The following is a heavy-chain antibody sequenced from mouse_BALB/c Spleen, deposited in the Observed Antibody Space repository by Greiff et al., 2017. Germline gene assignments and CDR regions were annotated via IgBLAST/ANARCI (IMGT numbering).Heavy chain of an antibody. CDR1: GFTFSSYY. CDR3: ARHYDLRGFAY. Sequence: DVMLVESGGGLVKLGGSLKLSCAASGFTFSSYYMSWVRQTPEKRLELVAAINSNGGSTYYPDTVKGRFTISRDNAKNTLYLQMSSLKSEDTALYYCARHYDLRGFAYWGQGTLVTVSA. J-gene: IGHJ3*01. D-gene: IGHD2-3*01. V-gene: IGHV5-6-2*01. CDR2: INSNGGST.